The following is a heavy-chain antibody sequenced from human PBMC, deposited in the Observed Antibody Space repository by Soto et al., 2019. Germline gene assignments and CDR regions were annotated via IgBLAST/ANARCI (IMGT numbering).Heavy chain of an antibody. V-gene: IGHV3-15*01. CDR1: GVTFSNAW. CDR2: IKSKTDGGTT. J-gene: IGHJ4*02. Sequence: GGSLRLSCAASGVTFSNAWMSWVRQAPGKGLEWVGRIKSKTDGGTTDYAAPVKGRFTISRDDSKNTLYLQMNSLKTEDTAVYYCTTEDPIDGIDYWGQGTLVTVSS. CDR3: TTEDPIDGIDY.